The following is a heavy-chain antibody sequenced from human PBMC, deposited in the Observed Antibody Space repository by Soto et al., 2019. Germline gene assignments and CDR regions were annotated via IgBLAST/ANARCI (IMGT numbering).Heavy chain of an antibody. Sequence: GSLRLAGGASGFTFTTYWMSGYPQAPGKGLQWVANIRQDGGAQYYVDYVKGRFTLSRDNAKNSVYLQMDSLRVEDTAVYYCVRGGHGSGSYLGSSWGQGILVTVSS. V-gene: IGHV3-7*03. CDR2: IRQDGGAQ. J-gene: IGHJ5*02. CDR3: VRGGHGSGSYLGSS. CDR1: GFTFTTYW. D-gene: IGHD3-10*01.